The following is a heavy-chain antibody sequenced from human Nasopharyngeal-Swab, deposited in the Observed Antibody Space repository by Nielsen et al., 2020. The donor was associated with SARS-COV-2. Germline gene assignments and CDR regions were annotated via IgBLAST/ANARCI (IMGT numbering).Heavy chain of an antibody. CDR3: ARDSSSHPSCFDY. V-gene: IGHV3-33*01. CDR1: GFTFSSYG. D-gene: IGHD6-6*01. Sequence: GGSLRLSCAPSGFTFSSYGMHWVRQAPGKGLEWVAAIQYDGSIKYYADPVKGRFTISRDNSKNTLHLQMNYLRAEDTAIYHCARDSSSHPSCFDYWGQGTLVTVSS. J-gene: IGHJ4*02. CDR2: IQYDGSIK.